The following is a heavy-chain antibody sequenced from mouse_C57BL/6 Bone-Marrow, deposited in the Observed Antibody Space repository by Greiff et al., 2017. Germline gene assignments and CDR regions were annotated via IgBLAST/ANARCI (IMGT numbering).Heavy chain of an antibody. V-gene: IGHV6-3*01. CDR2: IRLKSDNYAT. CDR1: GFTFSNYW. J-gene: IGHJ2*01. Sequence: DVMLVESGGGLVQPGGSMKLSCVASGFTFSNYWMNWVRQSPEKGLEWVAQIRLKSDNYATHYAESVKGRFTISRDDSKSSVYLQMNNLRAEDTGIYYCTTNSKLYFDYWGQGTTLTVSS. D-gene: IGHD4-1*01. CDR3: TTNSKLYFDY.